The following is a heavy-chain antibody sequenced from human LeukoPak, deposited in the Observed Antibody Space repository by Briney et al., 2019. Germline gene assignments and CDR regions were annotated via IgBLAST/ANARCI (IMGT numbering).Heavy chain of an antibody. J-gene: IGHJ5*02. CDR3: AREVTMIGVNWFDP. V-gene: IGHV3-7*01. D-gene: IGHD3-22*01. CDR1: GFTFSSYW. Sequence: GGSLRLSCAASGFTFSSYWMSWVRQAPGKGLEWVANIKQDGSEKYYVDPVKGRFTISRDNAKNSLYLQMNSLRAEDTAVYYCAREVTMIGVNWFDPWGQGTLVTVSS. CDR2: IKQDGSEK.